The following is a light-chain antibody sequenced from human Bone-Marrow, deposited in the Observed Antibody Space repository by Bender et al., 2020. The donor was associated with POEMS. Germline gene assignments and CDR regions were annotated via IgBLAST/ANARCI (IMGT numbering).Light chain of an antibody. J-gene: IGLJ2*01. V-gene: IGLV1-40*01. CDR1: SSNTGSGYD. CDR3: SSYTSSTTVI. CDR2: GYN. Sequence: QSVLTQPPSVSGAPGQRVTISCTGSSSNTGSGYDINWYQHLPGTAPKLLIYGYNNRPSGVSNRFSGSKSGNTDSLTISGLQAEDEADYYCSSYTSSTTVIFGGGTKLTVL.